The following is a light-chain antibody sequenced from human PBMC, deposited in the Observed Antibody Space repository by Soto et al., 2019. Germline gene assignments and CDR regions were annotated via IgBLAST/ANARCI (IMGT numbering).Light chain of an antibody. CDR1: QSVSSY. Sequence: EIVLTQSPATLSLSPGERATLSCRASQSVSSYLAWYQQKPGQAPRLLIYDASNRATGIPARFSGSGSGTDFTLTISSLEPEDFAVYYCQQRSNWPCPLGTFGQGTKLEIK. CDR3: QQRSNWPCPLGT. CDR2: DAS. V-gene: IGKV3-11*01. J-gene: IGKJ2*01.